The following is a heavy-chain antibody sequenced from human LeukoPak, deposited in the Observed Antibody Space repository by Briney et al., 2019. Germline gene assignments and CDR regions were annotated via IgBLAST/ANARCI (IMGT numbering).Heavy chain of an antibody. J-gene: IGHJ4*02. CDR1: GGSFSGYY. V-gene: IGHV4-34*01. CDR2: INHSGST. Sequence: SETLSLTCAVYGGSFSGYYWGWIRQPPGKGLEWIGEINHSGSTNYNPSLKSRVTISVDTSKNQFSLKLSSVTAADTAVYYCARLYYYDSSGYSHGGIDYWGQGTLVTVSS. CDR3: ARLYYYDSSGYSHGGIDY. D-gene: IGHD3-22*01.